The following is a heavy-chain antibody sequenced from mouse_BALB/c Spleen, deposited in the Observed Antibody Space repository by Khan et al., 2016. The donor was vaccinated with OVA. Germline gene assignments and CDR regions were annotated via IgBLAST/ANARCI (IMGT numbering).Heavy chain of an antibody. D-gene: IGHD1-1*02. Sequence: QVHVKQSGAELVKPGASVRLSCKSSGYTFTSYYLYWVKQRPGQGLEWIGDINPNNGGTNFNEKFKSKATLNVDKSSRTAYMQLSSLTSEDSAVYYCTRSGYGGFAYWGQGTLVTVSA. CDR3: TRSGYGGFAY. V-gene: IGHV1S81*02. CDR2: INPNNGGT. J-gene: IGHJ3*01. CDR1: GYTFTSYY.